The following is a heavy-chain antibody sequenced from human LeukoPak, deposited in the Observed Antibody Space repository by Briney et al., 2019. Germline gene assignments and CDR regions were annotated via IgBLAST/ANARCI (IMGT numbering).Heavy chain of an antibody. CDR3: APIYGDYSDFDY. Sequence: PSETLSLTCGVYGGSSSHYYWSWIRQPPGKGLEWIGETTHDGRTNYSPSLRGRATISKDTSKSQFSPKLRSVTAADTAVYYCAPIYGDYSDFDYWGQGALVTVSS. CDR2: TTHDGRT. J-gene: IGHJ4*02. CDR1: GGSSSHYY. V-gene: IGHV4-34*01. D-gene: IGHD4-17*01.